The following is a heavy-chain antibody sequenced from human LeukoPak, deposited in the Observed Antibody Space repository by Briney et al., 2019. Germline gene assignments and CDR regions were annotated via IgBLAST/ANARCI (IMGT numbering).Heavy chain of an antibody. Sequence: PSETLSLTCTVSGDSISTSNSYWGWIRQPPGKGLEWIGSIYYSGNTYYNASLKSRVTISVDTSKNQFSLKLSSVTAADTAVYYCARDLYMLLPHGNAFDIWGQGTMVTVSS. J-gene: IGHJ3*02. D-gene: IGHD3-22*01. CDR3: ARDLYMLLPHGNAFDI. CDR2: IYYSGNT. V-gene: IGHV4-39*07. CDR1: GDSISTSNSY.